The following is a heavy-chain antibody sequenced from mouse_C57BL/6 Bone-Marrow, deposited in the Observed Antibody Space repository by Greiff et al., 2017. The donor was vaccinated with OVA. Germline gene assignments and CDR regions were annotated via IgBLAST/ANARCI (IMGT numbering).Heavy chain of an antibody. CDR3: ASGGLGRRDAMDY. CDR2: IWSGGST. D-gene: IGHD4-1*01. J-gene: IGHJ4*01. V-gene: IGHV2-2*01. CDR1: GFSLTSYG. Sequence: VMLVESGPGLVQPSQSLSITCTVSGFSLTSYGVHWVRQSPGKGLEWLGVIWSGGSTDYNAAFISRLSISKDNSKSQVFFKMNSLQADDTAIYYCASGGLGRRDAMDYWGQGTSVTVSS.